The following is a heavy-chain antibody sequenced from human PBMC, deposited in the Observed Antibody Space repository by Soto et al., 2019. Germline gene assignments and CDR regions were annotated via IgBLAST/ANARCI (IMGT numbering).Heavy chain of an antibody. CDR3: ARDLSNSWYLDS. Sequence: GGSLRLSCAASGFIFSNYGVHWVRQAPGKGLEWVAVIWYDGSNKYYADSVKGRFTISRDNSKNTLYLQMNSLRAEDTAVYYCARDLSNSWYLDSWGQGTLVTVSS. D-gene: IGHD6-13*01. CDR2: IWYDGSNK. J-gene: IGHJ4*02. CDR1: GFIFSNYG. V-gene: IGHV3-33*01.